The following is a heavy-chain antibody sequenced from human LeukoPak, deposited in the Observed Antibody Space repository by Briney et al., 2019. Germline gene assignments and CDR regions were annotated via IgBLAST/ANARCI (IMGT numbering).Heavy chain of an antibody. CDR1: GFTFSGSA. CDR3: TTDWFPYCSSTSCAIRYFDY. Sequence: PGGSLKLSCAASGFTFSGSAMHWVRQASGKGLEWVGRIRSKANSYATAYAASVKGRFTISRDDSKNTLYLQMNSLKTEDTAVYYCTTDWFPYCSSTSCAIRYFDYWGQGTLVTVSS. V-gene: IGHV3-73*01. D-gene: IGHD2-2*01. CDR2: IRSKANSYAT. J-gene: IGHJ4*02.